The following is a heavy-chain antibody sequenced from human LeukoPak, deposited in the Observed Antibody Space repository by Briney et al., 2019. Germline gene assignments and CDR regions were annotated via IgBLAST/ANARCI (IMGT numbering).Heavy chain of an antibody. D-gene: IGHD2-2*01. V-gene: IGHV3-23*01. Sequence: QTGGSLRLSCAASGFTFSSYAMSWVRQAPGKGLEWVSGISGSGGSTYYADSVKGRLTISRDNSKNTLYLQMNSLRAEDTAVYYCARHLVPTAMLTAFDIWGQGTMVTVSS. CDR2: ISGSGGST. CDR1: GFTFSSYA. CDR3: ARHLVPTAMLTAFDI. J-gene: IGHJ3*02.